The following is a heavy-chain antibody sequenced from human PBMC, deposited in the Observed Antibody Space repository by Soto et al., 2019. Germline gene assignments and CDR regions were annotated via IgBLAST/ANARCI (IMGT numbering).Heavy chain of an antibody. D-gene: IGHD3-3*01. J-gene: IGHJ5*02. V-gene: IGHV4-4*07. CDR3: ARGQRFSDWFDP. CDR2: VYSSGGT. Sequence: XETLSLTCTVSGGSISSYYWTWIRQPAGKGLDWIGRVYSSGGTHYNPSLKSRVTISLDTSKNQFSLRLLSVTDADTAVYYCARGQRFSDWFDPWGQGPLVTVSS. CDR1: GGSISSYY.